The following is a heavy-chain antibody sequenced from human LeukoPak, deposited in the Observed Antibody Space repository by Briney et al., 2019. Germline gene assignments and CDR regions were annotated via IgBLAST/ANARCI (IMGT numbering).Heavy chain of an antibody. CDR1: RYTFTRYT. D-gene: IGHD5-18*01. Sequence: ASVKVSCKASRYTFTRYTMHWVRQAPGQRLEWMGWINAGNGNTKYSQKFQGRVTITRDTSASTAYMELSSLRSEDTALYYCARTTAMVTIFDYWGQGTLVTVSS. CDR3: ARTTAMVTIFDY. CDR2: INAGNGNT. V-gene: IGHV1-3*01. J-gene: IGHJ4*02.